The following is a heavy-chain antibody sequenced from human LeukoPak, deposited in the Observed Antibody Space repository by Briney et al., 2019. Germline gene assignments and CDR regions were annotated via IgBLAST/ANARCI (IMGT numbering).Heavy chain of an antibody. CDR1: GGSISSSNYY. CDR2: IYYIGTT. Sequence: SETLSLTCTVSGGSISSSNYYWGWIRQPPGKGLECIGSIYYIGTTYYNPSLKSRVSISVDTSKNQFSLKVNSVTAADTAVYYCGRVPGDTWAPYWYFDLWGRGTLVTVSS. V-gene: IGHV4-39*07. J-gene: IGHJ2*01. CDR3: GRVPGDTWAPYWYFDL. D-gene: IGHD7-27*01.